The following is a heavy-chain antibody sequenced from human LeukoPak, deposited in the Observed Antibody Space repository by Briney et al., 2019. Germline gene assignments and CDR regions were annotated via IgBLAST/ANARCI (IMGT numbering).Heavy chain of an antibody. CDR2: IYYSGST. V-gene: IGHV4-39*07. Sequence: SETLSLTCTVSGGSISSSSYYWGWIRQPPGKGLEWIGSIYYSGSTYYNPSLKSRVTISVDTSKNQFSLKLSSVTAADTAVYYCARDTNQGGWFGAETPGGAFDIWGQGTMVTVSS. CDR3: ARDTNQGGWFGAETPGGAFDI. CDR1: GGSISSSSYY. D-gene: IGHD3-10*01. J-gene: IGHJ3*02.